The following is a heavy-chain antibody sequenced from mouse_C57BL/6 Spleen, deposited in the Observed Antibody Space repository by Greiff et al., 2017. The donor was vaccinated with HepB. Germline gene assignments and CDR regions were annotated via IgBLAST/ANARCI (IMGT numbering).Heavy chain of an antibody. D-gene: IGHD1-1*01. Sequence: QVQLQQPGAELVKPGASVKLSCKASGYTFTSYWMQWVKQRPGQGLEWIGEIDPSDSYTNYNQKFKGKATLTADTSSSTAYMQLSSLTSEDSAVYYCAYGSLFDYWGQGTTLTVSS. J-gene: IGHJ2*01. CDR1: GYTFTSYW. V-gene: IGHV1-50*01. CDR3: AYGSLFDY. CDR2: IDPSDSYT.